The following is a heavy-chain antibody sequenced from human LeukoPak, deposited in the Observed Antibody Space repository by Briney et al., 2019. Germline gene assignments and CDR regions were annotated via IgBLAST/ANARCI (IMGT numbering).Heavy chain of an antibody. CDR3: ARLTYYDYVWGSFNAFDI. CDR1: GGSISSSSYY. CDR2: IYYSGST. V-gene: IGHV4-39*01. Sequence: PSETLSLTCTVSGGSISSSSYYWGWIRQPPGKGLEWIGSIYYSGSTYYNPSLKSRVTISVGTSKNQFSLKLSSVTAADTAVYYCARLTYYDYVWGSFNAFDIWGQGTMVTVSS. D-gene: IGHD3-16*01. J-gene: IGHJ3*02.